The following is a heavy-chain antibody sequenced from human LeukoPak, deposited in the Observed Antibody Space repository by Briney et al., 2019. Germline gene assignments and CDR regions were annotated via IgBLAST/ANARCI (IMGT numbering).Heavy chain of an antibody. J-gene: IGHJ4*02. V-gene: IGHV4-59*08. CDR1: GGSISSYY. D-gene: IGHD3-10*01. CDR2: IYYSGST. Sequence: SETLSLTCTVSGGSISSYYWSCIRQPPGKGLEWIGYIYYSGSTNYNPSLKSRVTISVDTSKNQFALKLSSVTAADTAVYYCAGGSGSYSDYWGQGTLVTVSS. CDR3: AGGSGSYSDY.